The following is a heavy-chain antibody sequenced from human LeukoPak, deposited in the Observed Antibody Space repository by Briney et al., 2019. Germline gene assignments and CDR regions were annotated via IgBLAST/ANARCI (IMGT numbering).Heavy chain of an antibody. J-gene: IGHJ4*02. V-gene: IGHV3-23*01. CDR3: ARAPVTSCRGAFCYPFDY. Sequence: GGSLRLSCAASGFTFSSYGMSWVRQAPGKGLEWVSAISGSGGSTYYADSVKGRFTISRDNSKNTLYLQMNSLRAEDTAVYYCARAPVTSCRGAFCYPFDYWGQGTLVTVSS. CDR1: GFTFSSYG. D-gene: IGHD2-15*01. CDR2: ISGSGGST.